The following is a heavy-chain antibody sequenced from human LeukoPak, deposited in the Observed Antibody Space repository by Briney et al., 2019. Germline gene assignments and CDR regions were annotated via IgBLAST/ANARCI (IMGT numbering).Heavy chain of an antibody. CDR3: ARGLAPEVGSTPDY. CDR2: ISSSSSTI. D-gene: IGHD1-26*01. Sequence: GGSLRLSCAASEFTFSNYAMSRVRQAPGKGLEWVSYISSSSSTIYYADSLKGRFTISRDNAKNSLYLQMNSLRAEDTAVYYCARGLAPEVGSTPDYWGQGTLVTVSS. J-gene: IGHJ4*02. CDR1: EFTFSNYA. V-gene: IGHV3-48*04.